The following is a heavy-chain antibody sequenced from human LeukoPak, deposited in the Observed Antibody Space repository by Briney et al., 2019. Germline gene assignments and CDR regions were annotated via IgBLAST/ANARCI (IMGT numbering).Heavy chain of an antibody. CDR3: ATLGPTIFGVAETTYFDY. J-gene: IGHJ4*02. CDR1: GYTFTGYY. D-gene: IGHD3-3*01. CDR2: INPNSGGT. V-gene: IGHV1-2*06. Sequence: ASVKVSCKASGYTFTGYYMHWVRQAPGQGLEWMGRINPNSGGTNYAQKFQGRVTMTRDTSISTAYMELSRLRSEDTAVYYCATLGPTIFGVAETTYFDYWGQGTLVTVSS.